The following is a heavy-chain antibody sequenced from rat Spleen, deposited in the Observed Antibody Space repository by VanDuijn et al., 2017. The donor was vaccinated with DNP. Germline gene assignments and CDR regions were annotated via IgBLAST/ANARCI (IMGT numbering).Heavy chain of an antibody. CDR2: IGSDGYAP. V-gene: IGHV5-20*01. Sequence: EVQLVESGGDLVQPGRSLKLFCAASGFTFSDYYMAWIRQAPTKGLEWVAYIGSDGYAPYYPDSVKGRFTISRDNAKNTLHLQMNSLQTEDTATYYCARDRRGYFDYWGQGAMVTVSS. CDR1: GFTFSDYY. CDR3: ARDRRGYFDY. J-gene: IGHJ2*01. D-gene: IGHD1-11*01.